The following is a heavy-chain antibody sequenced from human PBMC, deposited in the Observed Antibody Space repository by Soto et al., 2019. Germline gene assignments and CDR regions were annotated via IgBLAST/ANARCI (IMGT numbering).Heavy chain of an antibody. Sequence: SETLSLTCTVSGGSISSGDYYWSWIRQPPGKGLEWIGYVFYTGSAYYYNPSLKRRVTISVDTSKNQFSLKLSSVTAADTAVYYCVRDSVRFGPAFDSWGQGXLVTVSS. J-gene: IGHJ4*02. CDR3: VRDSVRFGPAFDS. CDR2: VFYTGSAY. V-gene: IGHV4-30-4*01. D-gene: IGHD3-3*01. CDR1: GGSISSGDYY.